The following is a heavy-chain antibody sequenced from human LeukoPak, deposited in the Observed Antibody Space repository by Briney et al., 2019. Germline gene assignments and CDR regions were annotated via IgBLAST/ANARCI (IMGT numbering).Heavy chain of an antibody. D-gene: IGHD4-17*01. J-gene: IGHJ4*02. Sequence: ASVKVSCKASGGTFSSYAISWVRQAPGQGLEWVGGIIPIFGTANYAQKFQGRVTITADESTSTAYMELSSLRSEDTAVYYCARTQTYGDYDYWGQGTLVTVSS. CDR1: GGTFSSYA. V-gene: IGHV1-69*13. CDR2: IIPIFGTA. CDR3: ARTQTYGDYDY.